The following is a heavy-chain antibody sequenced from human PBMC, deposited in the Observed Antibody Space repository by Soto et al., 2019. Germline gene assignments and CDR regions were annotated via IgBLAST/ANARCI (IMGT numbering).Heavy chain of an antibody. CDR3: AGDPYYYGSAF. Sequence: GGSLRLSFAASGFRFSDHYMTWIRQAPGKGLEWVSKISGGGTTMYYADSVKGRFTVSRDNAKNSLYLQMNSLRAEDTAVYYCAGDPYYYGSAFWGQGALVTVSS. J-gene: IGHJ4*02. D-gene: IGHD3-10*01. CDR2: ISGGGTTM. V-gene: IGHV3-11*01. CDR1: GFRFSDHY.